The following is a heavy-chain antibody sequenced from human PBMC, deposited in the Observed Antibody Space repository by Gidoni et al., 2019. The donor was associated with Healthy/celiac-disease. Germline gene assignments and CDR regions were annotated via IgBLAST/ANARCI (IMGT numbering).Heavy chain of an antibody. CDR3: ARFVGMYSGSYPTYFDY. V-gene: IGHV5-51*03. CDR2: IYPGDSDT. J-gene: IGHJ4*02. CDR1: GYRFTSYW. D-gene: IGHD1-26*01. Sequence: EVQLLQSGAEVNKPGESLKLSCKGSGYRFTSYWIGWVRQMPGKGLEWMGIIYPGDSDTRYSPSFQGQVTISADKSISTAYLQWSSLKASDTAMYYCARFVGMYSGSYPTYFDYWGQGTLVTVSS.